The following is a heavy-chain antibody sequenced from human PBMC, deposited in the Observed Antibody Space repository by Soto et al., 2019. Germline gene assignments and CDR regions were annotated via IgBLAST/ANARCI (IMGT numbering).Heavy chain of an antibody. V-gene: IGHV4-30-4*01. D-gene: IGHD5-12*01. J-gene: IGHJ4*02. CDR2: IYYSGST. Sequence: SETLSLTCTVSGGSISSGDYYWSWIRQPPGKGLEWIGYIYYSGSTYYNPSLKSRVTISVDTSKNQFSLKLSSVTAADTAVYYCAARFTFSGYDRGIDYWGQGTLVTVSS. CDR3: AARFTFSGYDRGIDY. CDR1: GGSISSGDYY.